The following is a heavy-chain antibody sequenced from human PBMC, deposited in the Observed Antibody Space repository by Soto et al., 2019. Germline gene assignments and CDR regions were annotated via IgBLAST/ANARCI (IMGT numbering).Heavy chain of an antibody. D-gene: IGHD3-10*01. Sequence: QVQLVESGGAVVQPGRSLRLSCAASGFTFSSYGMHWVRQAPGKGLEWVQVIGYDGSNKYYADSVKGRFTISRDNSKNPLYLLMNSLPAEDTAVYYCARSFHFVRGVEYGGQGTLVTVSS. CDR1: GFTFSSYG. V-gene: IGHV3-33*01. CDR2: IGYDGSNK. CDR3: ARSFHFVRGVEY. J-gene: IGHJ4*02.